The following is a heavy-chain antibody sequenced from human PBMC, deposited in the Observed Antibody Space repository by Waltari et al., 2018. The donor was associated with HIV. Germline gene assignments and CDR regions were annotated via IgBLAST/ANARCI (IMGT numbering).Heavy chain of an antibody. CDR2: MNPDSGNT. Sequence: QVQLVQSGAEVKKPGASVKVSCKAFGYTFTSYDINWVRQATGQGLEWMGWMNPDSGNTGYANEFQGRVTMTRKTSITTAYMELSGLRSEDTAVYYCARRASSWYENRENYFYGMDVWGQGTTVTVSS. J-gene: IGHJ6*02. CDR1: GYTFTSYD. D-gene: IGHD6-13*01. CDR3: ARRASSWYENRENYFYGMDV. V-gene: IGHV1-8*01.